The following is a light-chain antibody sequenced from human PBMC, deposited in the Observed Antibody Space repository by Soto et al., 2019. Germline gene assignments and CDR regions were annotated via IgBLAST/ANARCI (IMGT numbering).Light chain of an antibody. J-gene: IGKJ1*01. Sequence: DMQITQSPSSLSASVGDSITITCRASQSIASYLNWYQQKPGKAPKLLIYAASSLQSGVPSRFSGSGSGTDFTLTISSLQPEDFATYYCQQSYSTPRTFGQGTKVDIK. CDR2: AAS. CDR1: QSIASY. V-gene: IGKV1-39*01. CDR3: QQSYSTPRT.